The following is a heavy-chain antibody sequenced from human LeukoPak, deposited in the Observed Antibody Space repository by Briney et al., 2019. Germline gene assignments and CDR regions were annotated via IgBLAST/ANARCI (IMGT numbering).Heavy chain of an antibody. V-gene: IGHV3-9*01. J-gene: IGHJ3*02. Sequence: TGGSLRLSCAASGFTFDDYAMHWVRQAPGKGLEWVSGISWSSGSIGYADSVKGRFTISRDNAKNSLYLQMNSLRAEDTALYYCAKADIAAAGTLVGYEAFDIWGQGTMVTVSS. D-gene: IGHD6-13*01. CDR2: ISWSSGSI. CDR3: AKADIAAAGTLVGYEAFDI. CDR1: GFTFDDYA.